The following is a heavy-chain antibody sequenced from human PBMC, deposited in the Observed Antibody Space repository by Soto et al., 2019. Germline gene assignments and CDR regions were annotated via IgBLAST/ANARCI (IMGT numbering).Heavy chain of an antibody. J-gene: IGHJ5*02. V-gene: IGHV3-7*01. D-gene: IGHD6-25*01. CDR3: GRDASRGSHFRP. CDR2: VRQDGSQK. Sequence: PGGSLRLSCEAAGFTFSSYWMGWVRQAPGKGLEWVANVRQDGSQKYLVDSVKGRFTISRDNAKNSMYLQMNSLRAEDTAVYFLGRDASRGSHFRPSGHGTQVNVAS. CDR1: GFTFSSYW.